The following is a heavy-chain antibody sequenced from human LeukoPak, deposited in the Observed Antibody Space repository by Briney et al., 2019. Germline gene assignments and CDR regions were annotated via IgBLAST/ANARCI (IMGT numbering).Heavy chain of an antibody. J-gene: IGHJ4*02. CDR3: ARVKALYYFDY. V-gene: IGHV3-21*01. CDR2: ISSSSSYI. CDR1: GFTFSSYS. Sequence: GGSLRLSCAASGFTFSSYSMNWVRQAPGKGLEWVSSISSSSSYIYYADSVKGRFTISRDNAKNSLYLQMKSLRAEDTAVYYCARVKALYYFDYWGQGTLVTVSS.